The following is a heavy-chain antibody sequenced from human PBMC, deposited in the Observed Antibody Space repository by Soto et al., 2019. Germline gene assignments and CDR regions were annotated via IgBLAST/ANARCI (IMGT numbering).Heavy chain of an antibody. V-gene: IGHV1-3*01. D-gene: IGHD6-19*01. CDR2: INAGDGNR. CDR1: GYTFTKYG. J-gene: IGHJ4*02. Sequence: ASVKVSCKASGYTFTKYGVHWVRQAPGQRLEWMGWINAGDGNRKYSRNFQGRVTITRDTSASTAYMELSSLRSEDTAVYYCVRDGAVAGNINFDFWGQGTLVTVSS. CDR3: VRDGAVAGNINFDF.